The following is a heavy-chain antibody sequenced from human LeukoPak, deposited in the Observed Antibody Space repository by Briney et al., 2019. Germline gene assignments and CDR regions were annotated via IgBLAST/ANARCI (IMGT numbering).Heavy chain of an antibody. CDR2: IYYSGST. J-gene: IGHJ4*02. D-gene: IGHD6-13*01. Sequence: SETLSLTCTVSGGSISSYYWSWIRQPPGKGLEWIGYIYYSGSTNYNPSLKSRVTISVDTSKNQFSLKLSSVTAADTAVYYCARDPPIAAAGTYWGQGTLVTVSS. V-gene: IGHV4-59*01. CDR1: GGSISSYY. CDR3: ARDPPIAAAGTY.